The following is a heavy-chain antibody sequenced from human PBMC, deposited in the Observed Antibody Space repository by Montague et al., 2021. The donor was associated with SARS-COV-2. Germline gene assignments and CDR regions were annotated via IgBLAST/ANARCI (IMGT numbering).Heavy chain of an antibody. CDR2: VDYSGNT. CDR3: ARREYSYGWGD. J-gene: IGHJ4*02. V-gene: IGHV4-39*01. D-gene: IGHD5-18*01. CDR1: GAPISGSSDY. Sequence: ETLSLTCTVTGAPISGSSDYWGWIRQSPGKGLEWIASVDYSGNTYYSPSPKSRLTISVDTSKNQFSLKLNSVTAADTALYYCARREYSYGWGDWGQGTLVTVSS.